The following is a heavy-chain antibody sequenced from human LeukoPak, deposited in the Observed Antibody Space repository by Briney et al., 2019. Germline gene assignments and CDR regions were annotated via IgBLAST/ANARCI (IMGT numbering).Heavy chain of an antibody. Sequence: GGSLRLSCAASGFTFSSYAMSWVRQAPGKGLEWVSAISGSGGSTYYADSVKGRFTISRDNSKNTLYLQMNSLRAEDTALYYCSKGRGPAAVAPDYWGQGTLVTVSS. CDR2: ISGSGGST. J-gene: IGHJ4*02. CDR1: GFTFSSYA. D-gene: IGHD2-2*01. CDR3: SKGRGPAAVAPDY. V-gene: IGHV3-23*01.